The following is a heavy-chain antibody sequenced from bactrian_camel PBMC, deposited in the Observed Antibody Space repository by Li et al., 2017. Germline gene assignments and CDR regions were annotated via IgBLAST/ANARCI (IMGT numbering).Heavy chain of an antibody. CDR3: AKDPDSMPYYNEYAY. J-gene: IGHJ4*01. CDR2: IESDGDST. V-gene: IGHV3S40*01. CDR1: GFTFGSYA. Sequence: VQLVESGGGLVQPGKSLRLSCSVSGFTFGSYAMSWVRQAPGKGLEWVTTIESDGDSTYYTDSVKGRFTISRDNAKNTLYLQLNNLKTEDTAMYYCAKDPDSMPYYNEYAYWGQGTQVTVS. D-gene: IGHD4*01.